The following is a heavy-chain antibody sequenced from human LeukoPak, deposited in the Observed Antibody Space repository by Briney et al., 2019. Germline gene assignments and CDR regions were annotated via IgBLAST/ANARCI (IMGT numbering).Heavy chain of an antibody. J-gene: IGHJ4*02. CDR1: GFTFSSYG. Sequence: GGSLRLSCVASGFTFSSYGMHWVRQAPGKGLEWVAVIWFDGSNKYYADSVKGRFTISRDNSKNTLYLQMNSLRAEDTAVYYCARDHATIGKYDCWGQGTLVTVSS. D-gene: IGHD3-9*01. CDR2: IWFDGSNK. CDR3: ARDHATIGKYDC. V-gene: IGHV3-33*01.